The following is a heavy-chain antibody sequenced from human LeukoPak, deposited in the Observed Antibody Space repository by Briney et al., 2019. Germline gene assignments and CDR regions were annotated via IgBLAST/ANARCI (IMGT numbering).Heavy chain of an antibody. CDR1: GGSISSYY. J-gene: IGHJ4*02. D-gene: IGHD5-18*01. Sequence: PSETLSLTCTVSGGSISSYYWGWIRQPAGKGLEWIGRIYTSGSTNYNPSLKSRVTMSVDTSKNQFSLKLSSVAAADTAVYYCARSAKAAGYSLNNWGQGTLVTVSS. CDR3: ARSAKAAGYSLNN. V-gene: IGHV4-4*07. CDR2: IYTSGST.